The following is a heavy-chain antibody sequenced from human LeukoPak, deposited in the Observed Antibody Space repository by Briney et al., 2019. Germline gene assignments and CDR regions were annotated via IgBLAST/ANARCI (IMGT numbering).Heavy chain of an antibody. Sequence: PGGSLRLSCAASGFTFSSYAMSWVRQAPGKGLEWVSSISSTSAYIYYAKSVKGRFSISRDNVDNVVHLQMSSLRNEDTAFYYCARVAVAGPTGWFDSWGQGTLVTVSS. V-gene: IGHV3-21*01. CDR1: GFTFSSYA. CDR2: ISSTSAYI. CDR3: ARVAVAGPTGWFDS. D-gene: IGHD6-19*01. J-gene: IGHJ5*01.